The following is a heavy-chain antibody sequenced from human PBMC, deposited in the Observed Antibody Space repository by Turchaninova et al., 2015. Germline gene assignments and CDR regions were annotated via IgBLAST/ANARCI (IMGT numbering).Heavy chain of an antibody. CDR3: ARGLTGSYRAHDY. J-gene: IGHJ4*02. CDR2: NSSNSSYR. CDR1: GFTFSSYT. D-gene: IGHD1-26*01. Sequence: EVQLVESGGGLVKPGGSLRLSCAASGFTFSSYTMTWVRQAPGTGLEWVSSNSSNSSYRYYADSVKGRFTISRDNAKNSLYLQMNSLRAEDTAVYYCARGLTGSYRAHDYWGQGTLVTVSS. V-gene: IGHV3-21*01.